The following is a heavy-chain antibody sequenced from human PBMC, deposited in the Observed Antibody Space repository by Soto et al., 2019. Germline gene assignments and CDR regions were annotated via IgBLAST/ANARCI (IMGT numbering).Heavy chain of an antibody. CDR3: ARPFYENGMDV. J-gene: IGHJ6*02. Sequence: GGSLRLSCAASGFTFSSYAMHWVRQAPGKGLEWVAVISYDGSNKYYADSVKGRFTISRDNSKNTLYLQMNSLRAEDTAVYYCARPFYENGMDVWGQGTTVTSP. V-gene: IGHV3-30-3*01. D-gene: IGHD3-22*01. CDR2: ISYDGSNK. CDR1: GFTFSSYA.